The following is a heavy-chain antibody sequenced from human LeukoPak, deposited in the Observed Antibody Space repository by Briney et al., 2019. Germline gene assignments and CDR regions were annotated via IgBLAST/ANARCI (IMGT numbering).Heavy chain of an antibody. V-gene: IGHV3-23*01. J-gene: IGHJ4*02. Sequence: PGGSLRLSCAASGFTFSSYAMSWVRQAPGKGLEWVSSISVSGGNTYYADSVRGRFAISRGNSKNTLYLQMNSLRAEDTAVYYCAKSKSGGGWYSNDYWGQGSLVTVFS. CDR3: AKSKSGGGWYSNDY. CDR2: ISVSGGNT. CDR1: GFTFSSYA. D-gene: IGHD6-19*01.